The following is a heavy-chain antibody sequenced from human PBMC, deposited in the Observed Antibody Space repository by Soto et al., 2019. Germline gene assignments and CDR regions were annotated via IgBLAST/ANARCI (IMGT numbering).Heavy chain of an antibody. J-gene: IGHJ4*02. D-gene: IGHD5-12*01. CDR2: IYHSGSTNDA. Sequence: SETLSLTCTVSGGSISSYYWSWIRQPPGKGLEWIAYIYHSGSTNDANYNPSLKSRVTISVDTSKNQFSLRLSSVTAADTAVYYCARHLGYSGYRGFIDYWGRGTLVTVSS. CDR1: GGSISSYY. V-gene: IGHV4-59*08. CDR3: ARHLGYSGYRGFIDY.